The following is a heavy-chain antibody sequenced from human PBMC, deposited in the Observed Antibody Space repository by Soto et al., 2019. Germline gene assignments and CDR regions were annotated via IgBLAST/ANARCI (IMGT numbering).Heavy chain of an antibody. D-gene: IGHD2-2*01. CDR1: GFTFNYFG. CDR3: ARAYCLTTSCSPYHYALDV. Sequence: GGSLRLSCAASGFTFNYFGMHWVRQAPGKGLEWVAVIWYDGSNKYYADSVKGRFTISRDNSKNTVSLQMDSLRGEDTAVYFCARAYCLTTSCSPYHYALDVWGQGTTVTVSS. CDR2: IWYDGSNK. V-gene: IGHV3-33*01. J-gene: IGHJ6*02.